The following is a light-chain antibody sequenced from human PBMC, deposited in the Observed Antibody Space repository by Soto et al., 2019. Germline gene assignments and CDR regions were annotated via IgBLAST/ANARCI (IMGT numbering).Light chain of an antibody. CDR3: QQYGSSPT. CDR1: QSVSSY. Sequence: EIVVTQSPATLSLSPGERATLSCRASQSVSSYLAWYQQKPGQAPRLLIYDASNRATGIPARFSGSGSGTDFTLTISRLEPEDSAVYYCQQYGSSPTFGGGTKVDIK. CDR2: DAS. V-gene: IGKV3-20*01. J-gene: IGKJ4*01.